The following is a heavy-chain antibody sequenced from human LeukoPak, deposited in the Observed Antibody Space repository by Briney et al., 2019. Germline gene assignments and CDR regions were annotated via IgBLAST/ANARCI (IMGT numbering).Heavy chain of an antibody. CDR1: GYTFTSYD. J-gene: IGHJ4*02. Sequence: GASVKVSCKASGYTFTSYDINWVRQATGQGLEWMGWMNPNSGNTGSAQKFQGRLTMTRNTPISTAYMELSSLRSEGTAVYYCARRSQAGGTGIGYWGQGTLVTVSS. D-gene: IGHD6-19*01. CDR3: ARRSQAGGTGIGY. CDR2: MNPNSGNT. V-gene: IGHV1-8*01.